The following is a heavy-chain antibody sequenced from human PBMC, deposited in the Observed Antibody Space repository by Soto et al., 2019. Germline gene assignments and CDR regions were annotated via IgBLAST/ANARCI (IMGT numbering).Heavy chain of an antibody. D-gene: IGHD5-18*01. CDR1: GCSISSSSYY. CDR2: IYYSGST. J-gene: IGHJ4*02. CDR3: ARHQIQLWLSPPDY. V-gene: IGHV4-39*01. Sequence: XETLSLTCTVAGCSISSSSYYWGWIRQPPGKGLEWIGSIYYSGSTYYNPSLKSRVTISVDTSKNQFSLKLSSVTAADTAVYYCARHQIQLWLSPPDYWGQGTLVTVSS.